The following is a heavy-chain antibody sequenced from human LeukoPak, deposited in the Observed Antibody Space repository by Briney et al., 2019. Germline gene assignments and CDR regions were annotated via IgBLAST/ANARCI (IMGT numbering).Heavy chain of an antibody. CDR1: GFTFDDYA. J-gene: IGHJ4*02. CDR2: ISGDGDYT. V-gene: IGHV3-43*02. CDR3: AKDMYSSSSSHFDY. D-gene: IGHD6-6*01. Sequence: PGGSLRLSCAASGFTFDDYAMHWVRQVPGKGLEWVSLISGDGDYTYYADSVKGRFIISRDNSKYSLYLQMNSLRTEDTALYYCAKDMYSSSSSHFDYWGQGTLVTVSS.